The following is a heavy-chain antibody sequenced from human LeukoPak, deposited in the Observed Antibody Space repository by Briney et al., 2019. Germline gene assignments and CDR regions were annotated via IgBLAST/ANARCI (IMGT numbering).Heavy chain of an antibody. CDR1: GFTFSDSY. CDR2: ISGSGYDI. V-gene: IGHV3-11*04. D-gene: IGHD3-10*01. Sequence: PGGSLRLSCAASGFTFSDSYMTWVRQAPGKGVEWVAYISGSGYDINYSESAKGRFTISRDNAKNSLYLQMSSLRAEDTAVYYCARGRGVGYYGSYYFDYWGQGTLVTVSS. J-gene: IGHJ4*02. CDR3: ARGRGVGYYGSYYFDY.